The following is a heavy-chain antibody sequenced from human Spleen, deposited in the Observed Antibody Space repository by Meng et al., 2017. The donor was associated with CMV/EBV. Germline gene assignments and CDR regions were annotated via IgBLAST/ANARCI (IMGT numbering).Heavy chain of an antibody. CDR3: AKDLDSGSYYYFDY. J-gene: IGHJ4*02. CDR2: ISGSGGST. D-gene: IGHD1-26*01. Sequence: GESLKISCAASGFTFSSYWMHWVRQAPGKGLEWVSAISGSGGSTYYADSVKGRLTISRDNSKNTLYLQMNSLRAEDTVVYYCAKDLDSGSYYYFDYWGQGTLVTVSS. V-gene: IGHV3-23*01. CDR1: GFTFSSYW.